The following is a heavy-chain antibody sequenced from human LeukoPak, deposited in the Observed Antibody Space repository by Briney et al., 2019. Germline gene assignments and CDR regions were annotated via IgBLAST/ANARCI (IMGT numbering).Heavy chain of an antibody. CDR3: ARQVDTTMALPDY. CDR2: ISTYNYNT. V-gene: IGHV1-18*01. J-gene: IGHJ4*02. CDR1: GYTFTSYG. Sequence: GASVKVSCKTSGYTFTSYGVSWVRPAPGQRLEWMGWISTYNYNTNYAQKFRGRVTLTKDTSTSTVYMELRSLRSDDTAIYYCARQVDTTMALPDYWGQGTLVIVSS. D-gene: IGHD5-18*01.